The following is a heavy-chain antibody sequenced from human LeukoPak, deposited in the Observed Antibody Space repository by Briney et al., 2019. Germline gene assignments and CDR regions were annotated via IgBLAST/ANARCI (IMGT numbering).Heavy chain of an antibody. J-gene: IGHJ4*02. CDR2: IIPIFGTA. D-gene: IGHD3-22*01. V-gene: IGHV1-69*13. CDR1: EGTFSSYA. Sequence: SVKVSCKASEGTFSSYAISWVRQAPGQGLEWMGGIIPIFGTANYAQKFQGRVTITADESTSTAYMELSSLRSEDTAVYYCAASSGYYYSDSYWGQGTLVTVSS. CDR3: AASSGYYYSDSY.